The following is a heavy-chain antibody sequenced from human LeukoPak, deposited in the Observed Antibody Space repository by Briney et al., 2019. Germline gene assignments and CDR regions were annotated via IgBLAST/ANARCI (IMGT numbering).Heavy chain of an antibody. D-gene: IGHD6-19*01. CDR3: ARLFGSGWPGYFYYAMDV. CDR2: AYSDGNT. Sequence: GGSLRLSCAASGITVNSTYISWVRQAPGKGLEWVSVAYSDGNTYYAGSVKGRFTISRDNSKNTLFLQMNSLRAEDAAVYYCARLFGSGWPGYFYYAMDVWGQGTTVAVSS. CDR1: GITVNSTY. V-gene: IGHV3-66*04. J-gene: IGHJ6*02.